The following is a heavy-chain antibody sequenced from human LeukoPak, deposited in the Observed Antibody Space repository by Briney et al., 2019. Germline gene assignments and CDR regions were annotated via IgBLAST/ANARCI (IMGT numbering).Heavy chain of an antibody. V-gene: IGHV4-4*07. Sequence: SSETLSLTCTVSGGSISSYYWSWIRQPAGKGLEWIGCIYTSGSTNYNPSLKSRVTMSVATSKNQFSLKLSSVTAADTAVYYCARDTPFSSWFDPWGQGTLVTVSS. CDR3: ARDTPFSSWFDP. CDR2: IYTSGST. D-gene: IGHD6-13*01. CDR1: GGSISSYY. J-gene: IGHJ5*02.